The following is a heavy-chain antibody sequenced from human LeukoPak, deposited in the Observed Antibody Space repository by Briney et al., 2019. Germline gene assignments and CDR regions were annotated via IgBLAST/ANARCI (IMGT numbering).Heavy chain of an antibody. D-gene: IGHD6-19*01. V-gene: IGHV4-34*01. Sequence: SETLSLTCAVYGGSFSGYYWSWIRQPPGKGLEWIGEINHSGSTNYNPSLKSRVTISVDTSKNQFSLKLSSVTAADTAVYYCARHPLFEQWLVNFDYWGQGTLVTVSS. J-gene: IGHJ4*02. CDR2: INHSGST. CDR1: GGSFSGYY. CDR3: ARHPLFEQWLVNFDY.